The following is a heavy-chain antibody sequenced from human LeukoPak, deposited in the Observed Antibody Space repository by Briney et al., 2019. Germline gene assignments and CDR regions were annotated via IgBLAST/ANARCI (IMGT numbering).Heavy chain of an antibody. V-gene: IGHV3-20*01. CDR1: GFTFDDYG. J-gene: IGHJ3*02. Sequence: PGGSLRLSCEGSGFTFDDYGMSWVRQAPGKGLEWVSGISWNGGSTGYADSVKGRFTISRDNAKNSLYLQMNSLRAEDTAFYQCARDRTMVRGVMGDAFDIWGQGTMATVSS. CDR3: ARDRTMVRGVMGDAFDI. D-gene: IGHD3-10*01. CDR2: ISWNGGST.